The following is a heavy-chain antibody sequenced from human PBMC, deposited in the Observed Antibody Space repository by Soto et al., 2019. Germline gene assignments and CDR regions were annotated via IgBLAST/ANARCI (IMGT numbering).Heavy chain of an antibody. J-gene: IGHJ4*02. V-gene: IGHV4-59*01. CDR2: IYNSGRY. Sequence: SETLSVTCTVSGGFIWGWVRQSPDKGLEWIGYIYNSGRYNYNPSLESRLTISIDTSKNQFSLRLASVTAADTAVYYCARTLPNRQLFDSSSQGTLVTVSS. CDR1: GGFI. CDR3: ARTLPNRQLFDS. D-gene: IGHD1-1*01.